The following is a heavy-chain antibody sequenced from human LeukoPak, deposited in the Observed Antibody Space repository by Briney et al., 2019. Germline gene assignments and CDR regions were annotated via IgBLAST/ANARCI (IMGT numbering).Heavy chain of an antibody. J-gene: IGHJ3*02. Sequence: SETLSLTCTVSGGSISSYYWSWIRQPPGKGLEWIGYIYYSGSTNYNPSLKSRVTISVDTSKNQFSLKLSSVTAADTAMYYCARDQGAFDIWGQGTMVTVSS. CDR3: ARDQGAFDI. CDR2: IYYSGST. CDR1: GGSISSYY. V-gene: IGHV4-59*01.